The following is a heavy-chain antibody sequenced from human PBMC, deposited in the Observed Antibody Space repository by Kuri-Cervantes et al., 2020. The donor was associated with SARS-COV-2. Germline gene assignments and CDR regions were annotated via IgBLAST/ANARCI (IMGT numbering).Heavy chain of an antibody. CDR1: GYTFTGYY. CDR3: ARNPRLWFGELWFDP. V-gene: IGHV1-2*02. CDR2: INPNSGGT. Sequence: ASVKVSCKASGYTFTGYYMHGVRQAPGQGLEWMGWINPNSGGTNYAQKFQGRVTMTRDTYISTAYMELSRLRSEDTAVYYCARNPRLWFGELWFDPWGQGTLVTVSS. J-gene: IGHJ5*02. D-gene: IGHD3-10*01.